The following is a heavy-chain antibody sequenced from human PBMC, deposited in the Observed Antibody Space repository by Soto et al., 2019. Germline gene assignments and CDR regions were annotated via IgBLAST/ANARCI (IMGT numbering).Heavy chain of an antibody. Sequence: VKVSCKAPGGTFSSYTISWVRQAPGQGLEWMGRIIPILGIANYAQKFQGRVTITADKSTSTAYMELSSLRSEDTAVYYCASLIPNIAAAGPDYWGQGTLVTVSS. CDR1: GGTFSSYT. D-gene: IGHD6-13*01. CDR2: IIPILGIA. J-gene: IGHJ4*02. CDR3: ASLIPNIAAAGPDY. V-gene: IGHV1-69*02.